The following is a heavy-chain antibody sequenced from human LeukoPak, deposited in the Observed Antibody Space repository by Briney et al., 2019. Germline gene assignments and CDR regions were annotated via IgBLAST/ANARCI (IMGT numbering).Heavy chain of an antibody. J-gene: IGHJ3*02. CDR1: GGSISSGSYY. CDR2: IYTSGST. Sequence: PSQTLPLTCTVSGGSISSGSYYWSWLRQPAGTGLEWIGRIYTSGSTNYNPSLKSRVTISVDTSKNQFSLKLSSVTAADTAVYYCASGRFLEWLSTPPAFDIWGQGTMVTVSS. CDR3: ASGRFLEWLSTPPAFDI. D-gene: IGHD3-3*01. V-gene: IGHV4-61*02.